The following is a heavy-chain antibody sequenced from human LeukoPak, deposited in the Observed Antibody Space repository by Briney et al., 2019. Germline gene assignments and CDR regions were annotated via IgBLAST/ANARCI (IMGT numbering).Heavy chain of an antibody. CDR3: ARDSYCGGDCYAYFDY. Sequence: PGGSLRLSCAASGFTFSSYSMNWVRQAPGKGLEWVSYISSSSTIYYADSVKGRFTISRDNAKNSLYLQMSSLRAEDTAVYYCARDSYCGGDCYAYFDYWGQGTLVTVSS. CDR2: ISSSSTI. V-gene: IGHV3-48*01. CDR1: GFTFSSYS. D-gene: IGHD2-21*02. J-gene: IGHJ4*02.